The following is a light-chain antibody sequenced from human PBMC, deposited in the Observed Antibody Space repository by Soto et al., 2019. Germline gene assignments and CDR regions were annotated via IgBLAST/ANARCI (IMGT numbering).Light chain of an antibody. CDR2: AAS. V-gene: IGKV3-20*01. CDR1: QNIGSGS. Sequence: EIVLTQSPGTLSLSPGERATLSCRASQNIGSGSLAWYQQKPGQAPRIIIYAASTRATGSPDRFSGGGSGTDFTLTISRLEPEDFAVYYCQQYGSSPFTFGPGTKVDIK. J-gene: IGKJ3*01. CDR3: QQYGSSPFT.